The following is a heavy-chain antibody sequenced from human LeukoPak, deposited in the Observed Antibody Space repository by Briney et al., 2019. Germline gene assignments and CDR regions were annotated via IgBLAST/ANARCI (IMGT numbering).Heavy chain of an antibody. V-gene: IGHV4-59*12. D-gene: IGHD4-17*01. CDR1: GGSISSYY. J-gene: IGHJ4*02. CDR3: ARGGDYSEY. Sequence: SETLSLTCTVSGGSISSYYWSWIRQPPGKGLEWIGYIYYSGSTNYNPSLKSRVTISVDTSKNQFSLKLSSVTAADTAVYYCARGGDYSEYWGQGTLVTVSS. CDR2: IYYSGST.